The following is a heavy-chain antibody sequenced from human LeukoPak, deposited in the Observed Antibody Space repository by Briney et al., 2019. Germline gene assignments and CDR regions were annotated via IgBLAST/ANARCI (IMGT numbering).Heavy chain of an antibody. CDR3: ARGDIVVVPARFDY. CDR2: ITSSGTII. D-gene: IGHD2-2*01. Sequence: GGSLRLSCTASGFTFSTYNMKWVRQAPGKGLERVSYITSSGTIIDYADSVKGRFTISRDNAKNSLYLQMNSLRAEDTAVYYCARGDIVVVPARFDYWGQGTLVTVSS. V-gene: IGHV3-48*01. J-gene: IGHJ4*02. CDR1: GFTFSTYN.